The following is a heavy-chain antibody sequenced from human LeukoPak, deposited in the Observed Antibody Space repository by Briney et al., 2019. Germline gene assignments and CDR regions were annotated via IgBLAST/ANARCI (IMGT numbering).Heavy chain of an antibody. CDR1: GFTFSDYS. D-gene: IGHD5-24*01. CDR2: IGIDSGST. J-gene: IGHJ4*02. V-gene: IGHV3-48*01. Sequence: GGSLRLSCAASGFTFSDYSMNWVRQAPGKGLEWISYIGIDSGSTNYADSVRGRFTISGDKAKNSLYLQMNSLRVEDTAVYYCARDYKYAFDNWGQGTLVTVSS. CDR3: ARDYKYAFDN.